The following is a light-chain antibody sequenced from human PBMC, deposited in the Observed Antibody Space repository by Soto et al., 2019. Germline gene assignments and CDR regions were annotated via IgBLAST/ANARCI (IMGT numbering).Light chain of an antibody. CDR3: CSSGGSPTYV. V-gene: IGLV2-23*02. Sequence: QSALTQPASVSGPPGQSITISCTGTSSNVGSYKLVSWYQQHPGKAPKLMIFEVNKRPSGVSNRFSGSKSGNTASLTIPGLKVEDEADYYCCSSGGSPTYVFGTGTKVTVL. J-gene: IGLJ1*01. CDR1: SSNVGSYKL. CDR2: EVN.